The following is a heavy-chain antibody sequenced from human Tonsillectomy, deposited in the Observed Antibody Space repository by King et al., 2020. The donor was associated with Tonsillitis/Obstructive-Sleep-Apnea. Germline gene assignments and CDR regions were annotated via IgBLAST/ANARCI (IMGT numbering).Heavy chain of an antibody. V-gene: IGHV3-48*02. CDR3: ARGTVSDAFDI. CDR1: GFTFSSYS. J-gene: IGHJ3*02. CDR2: ISSSSSTP. D-gene: IGHD4-17*01. Sequence: VQLVESGGGLVQPGGSLRLSCAASGFTFSSYSMNWVRHAPGKGLEWVSYISSSSSTPYYADSVKGRFTISRDNAKNQLYLQMNSLRDEDTSVYYCARGTVSDAFDIWGHGTMVTVSS.